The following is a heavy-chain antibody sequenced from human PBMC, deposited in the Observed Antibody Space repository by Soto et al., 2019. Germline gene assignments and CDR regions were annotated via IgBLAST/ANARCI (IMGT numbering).Heavy chain of an antibody. D-gene: IGHD2-15*01. CDR3: ARSSGARYYYHMDV. Sequence: GSLRLSCSGSGILFRSYRLNWVRQAPGKGLEWVSFLSGGNTRYYADSVKGRFTISRDSAKTSLYLQMNSLRDEDTAVYYCARSSGARYYYHMDVWGQGTTVTVSS. J-gene: IGHJ6*02. V-gene: IGHV3-48*02. CDR1: GILFRSYR. CDR2: LSGGNTR.